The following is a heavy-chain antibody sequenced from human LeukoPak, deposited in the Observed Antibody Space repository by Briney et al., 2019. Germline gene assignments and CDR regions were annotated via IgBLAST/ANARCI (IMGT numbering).Heavy chain of an antibody. CDR1: GGSISSSSYY. CDR3: ARGVRGRAFDI. V-gene: IGHV4-39*07. CDR2: IYYSGST. D-gene: IGHD3-10*02. J-gene: IGHJ3*02. Sequence: PSETLSLACTDSGGSISSSSYYWGWIRQPPGKGLEWIGSIYYSGSTYYNPSLKSRVTISVDTSKNQFSLKLSSVTAADTAVYYCARGVRGRAFDIWGQGTMVTVSS.